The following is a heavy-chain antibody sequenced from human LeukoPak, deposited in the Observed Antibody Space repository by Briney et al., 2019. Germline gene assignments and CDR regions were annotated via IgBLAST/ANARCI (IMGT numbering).Heavy chain of an antibody. J-gene: IGHJ5*02. D-gene: IGHD3-22*01. CDR2: ISSSSSYI. CDR3: ATGGMDYYDSSTP. V-gene: IGHV3-21*01. CDR1: GFTFSSYS. Sequence: TGGSLRLSCAASGFTFSSYSMNWVRQAPGKGLEWVSSISSSSSYIYYADSVKGRFTISRDNAKNSLYLQMNSLRAEDTAVYYCATGGMDYYDSSTPWGQGTLVTVSS.